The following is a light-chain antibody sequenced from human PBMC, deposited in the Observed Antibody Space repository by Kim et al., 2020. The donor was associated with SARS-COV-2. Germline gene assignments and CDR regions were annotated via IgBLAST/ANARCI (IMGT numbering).Light chain of an antibody. Sequence: GQRVTISCSGSSSNIGGNYVYWYQQLPGTAPKLLIYRNDQRPSGVPDRFSGSKSGTSASLAISALRSEDEADYSCAAWDDSLSGVVFGGGTQLTVL. V-gene: IGLV1-47*01. J-gene: IGLJ2*01. CDR1: SSNIGGNY. CDR2: RND. CDR3: AAWDDSLSGVV.